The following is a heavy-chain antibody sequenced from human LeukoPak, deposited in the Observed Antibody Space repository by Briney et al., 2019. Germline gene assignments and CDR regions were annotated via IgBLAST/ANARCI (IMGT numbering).Heavy chain of an antibody. V-gene: IGHV4-61*02. CDR2: IYTSGST. J-gene: IGHJ3*02. CDR3: AREEFYYYGSGSYYPYDAFDI. D-gene: IGHD3-10*01. CDR1: GGSNSSGSYY. Sequence: SQTLSLTCTVSGGSNSSGSYYWSWIRQPAGKGLEWIGRIYTSGSTNYNPSLKSRVTISVDTSKNQFSLKLSSVTAAYTAVYYCAREEFYYYGSGSYYPYDAFDIWGQGTMVTVSS.